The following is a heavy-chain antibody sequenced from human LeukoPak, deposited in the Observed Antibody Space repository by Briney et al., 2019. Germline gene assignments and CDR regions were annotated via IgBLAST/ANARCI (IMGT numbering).Heavy chain of an antibody. V-gene: IGHV3-15*01. CDR3: TTIHPWVWPFPPHDY. Sequence: GGSLRLSCAASGFTFSNAWMSWVRQAPGKGLEWVGRIKSKTDGGTTDYAAPVKGRFTISRDDSKNTLYLQMNSLKTEDTAVYYCTTIHPWVWPFPPHDYWGQGTLVTVSS. CDR2: IKSKTDGGTT. CDR1: GFTFSNAW. D-gene: IGHD2-21*01. J-gene: IGHJ4*02.